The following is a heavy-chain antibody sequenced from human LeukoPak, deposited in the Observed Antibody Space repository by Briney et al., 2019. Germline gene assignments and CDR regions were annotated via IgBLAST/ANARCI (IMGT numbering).Heavy chain of an antibody. V-gene: IGHV4-4*07. CDR1: SGSMNSYY. CDR2: IYTTGKT. J-gene: IGHJ4*02. CDR3: ARHGYTASHYFLDY. Sequence: SETLSLTCTVSSGSMNSYYWGWVRQPAGRGLEWIGRIYTTGKTDYDPALKSRLTMSVDTSKRQFSLNLRSVSAADTAIYYCARHGYTASHYFLDYWSQGTLVTVSS. D-gene: IGHD3-16*01.